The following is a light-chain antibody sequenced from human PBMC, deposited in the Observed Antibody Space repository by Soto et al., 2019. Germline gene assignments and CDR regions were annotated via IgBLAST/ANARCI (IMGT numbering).Light chain of an antibody. J-gene: IGKJ2*01. CDR2: GAS. Sequence: ETVMTQSPAALSVSPGDRATLSCRASQSVSTNLAWYQQKPGQGPRLLIYGASTRATGIPARFSGSGSGTEFTLTISSLQSEDFAIYYCQQYNKWPPYTFGQGTKVEIK. CDR3: QQYNKWPPYT. V-gene: IGKV3-15*01. CDR1: QSVSTN.